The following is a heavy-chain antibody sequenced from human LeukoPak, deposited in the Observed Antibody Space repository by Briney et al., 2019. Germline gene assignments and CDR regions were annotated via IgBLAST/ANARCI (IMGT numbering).Heavy chain of an antibody. D-gene: IGHD4-23*01. CDR1: GFTFSSYW. V-gene: IGHV3-21*01. J-gene: IGHJ4*02. CDR2: ISGNSGYT. Sequence: PGGSLRLSCAASGFTFSSYWMSWVRQAPGQGLEWVSYISGNSGYTNYADSVKGRFTISRDNAKNSLFLHMNSLRPEDTALYYCATTNDIGNYYFDFWGQGSLVTVSS. CDR3: ATTNDIGNYYFDF.